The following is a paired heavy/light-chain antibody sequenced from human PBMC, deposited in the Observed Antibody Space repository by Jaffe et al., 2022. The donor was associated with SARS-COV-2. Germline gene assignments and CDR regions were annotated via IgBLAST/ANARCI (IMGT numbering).Heavy chain of an antibody. CDR1: GFTFSTLA. D-gene: IGHD3-10*02. CDR3: AKDRTMLIVGDAFDT. V-gene: IGHV3-23*01. Sequence: EVQLLESGGHLVQPGGSLRLSCAASGFTFSTLAMTWVRQAPGKGLEWVSAISASGRSTYYADSVKGRFTISRDNSKNTLFLQMNSLRAEDTAVYYCAKDRTMLIVGDAFDTWGQGTMVTVSS. CDR2: ISASGRST. J-gene: IGHJ3*02.
Light chain of an antibody. CDR3: QQYHSFPRS. CDR2: WAS. J-gene: IGKJ1*01. Sequence: DIVMTQSPDSLAVSLGERATINCKSSQSVVYNSNSKSYLAWYQQKPGQPPKLLIYWASTRESGVPDRFSGSGSGTDFTLTINSLQAEDVAVYYCQQYHSFPRSFGQGTKVEIK. V-gene: IGKV4-1*01. CDR1: QSVVYNSNSKSY.